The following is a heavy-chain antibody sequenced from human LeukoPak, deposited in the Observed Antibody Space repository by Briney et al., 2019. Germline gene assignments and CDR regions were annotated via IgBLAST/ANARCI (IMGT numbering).Heavy chain of an antibody. CDR3: AKGGYFWQNPFDI. D-gene: IGHD2-2*03. Sequence: PGGSLRLSCAASGFTVSSNEMSWVRHAPGKGLVWVSRTDSDESNTNYADSVKGRFTISRDNAKNTLYLQMNSLRAEDTAVYYCAKGGYFWQNPFDIWGQGTMVSVSS. J-gene: IGHJ3*02. CDR2: TDSDESNT. V-gene: IGHV3-74*01. CDR1: GFTVSSNE.